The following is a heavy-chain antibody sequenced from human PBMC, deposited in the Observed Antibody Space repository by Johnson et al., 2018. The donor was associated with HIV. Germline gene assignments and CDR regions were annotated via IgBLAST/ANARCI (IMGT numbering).Heavy chain of an antibody. V-gene: IGHV3-9*01. CDR3: ARAYSYGAFDI. Sequence: VQLVESGGGLVQPGRSLKLSCAASGFTFDDYAMHWVRQPPGQGLEWVAGISWNSHVVDYADSVKGRVTISRDTAKNSLYLQMNSLRADDTAVYYCARAYSYGAFDIWGQGTRVTVSS. CDR1: GFTFDDYA. D-gene: IGHD5-18*01. CDR2: ISWNSHVV. J-gene: IGHJ3*02.